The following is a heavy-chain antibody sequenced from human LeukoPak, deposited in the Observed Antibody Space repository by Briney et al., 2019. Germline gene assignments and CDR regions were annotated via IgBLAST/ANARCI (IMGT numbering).Heavy chain of an antibody. D-gene: IGHD1-26*01. CDR1: GFTFRSYS. CDR3: ARDPTYYLRYGYFDS. CDR2: IDPSSTYI. J-gene: IGHJ4*02. Sequence: GGSLRLSCAASGFTFRSYSMNWVRQAPGKGLEWVSAIDPSSTYIYYADSVRGRFTISRDNANNVLYLQMNSLRAEDTAVYYCARDPTYYLRYGYFDSWGQGTLVTVSS. V-gene: IGHV3-21*06.